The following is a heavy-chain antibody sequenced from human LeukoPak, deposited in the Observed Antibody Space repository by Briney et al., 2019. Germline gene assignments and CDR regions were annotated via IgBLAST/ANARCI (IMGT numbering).Heavy chain of an antibody. J-gene: IGHJ4*02. D-gene: IGHD3-10*01. V-gene: IGHV4-34*01. CDR2: INHGGSA. CDR1: GGSFSGYY. CDR3: ARHYSYYGSGTYFDS. Sequence: PLETLSLTCAVYGGSFSGYYWSWIRQPPGKGLEWIGEINHGGSADYNPSLKSRVIISVDTSKNQFSLKVTSVTAADTAVYYCARHYSYYGSGTYFDSWGQGTLVTVSS.